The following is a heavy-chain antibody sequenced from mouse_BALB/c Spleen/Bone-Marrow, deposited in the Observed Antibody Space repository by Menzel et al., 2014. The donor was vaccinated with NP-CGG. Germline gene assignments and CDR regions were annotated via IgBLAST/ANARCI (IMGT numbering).Heavy chain of an antibody. J-gene: IGHJ4*01. V-gene: IGHV5-6-4*01. D-gene: IGHD2-3*01. CDR2: ISSGGSYT. CDR3: TRDLYDGYSYYAMDY. Sequence: EVKLMESGGGLVKSGGSLKLSCAASGFTFSSYTMSWVRQTPEKRLEWVATISSGGSYTYYPDSVEGRFTISRDNAKNTLYLQMSSLKSEDTAMYYCTRDLYDGYSYYAMDYWGQGTSVTVSS. CDR1: GFTFSSYT.